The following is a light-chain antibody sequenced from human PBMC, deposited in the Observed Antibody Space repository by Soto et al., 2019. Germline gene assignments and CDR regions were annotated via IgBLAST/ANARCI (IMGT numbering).Light chain of an antibody. CDR2: DAS. J-gene: IGKJ1*01. CDR3: QVRDVWPS. V-gene: IGKV3-11*01. Sequence: IVLTQSPVTLALSPGVRAVLSCRTSQSVSTSLAWYQHKPGQAPRLFIYDASKRAPGIPARFSGSGSGTDFTLTISSLEPEDFAVYYCQVRDVWPSFGQGTKVEIK. CDR1: QSVSTS.